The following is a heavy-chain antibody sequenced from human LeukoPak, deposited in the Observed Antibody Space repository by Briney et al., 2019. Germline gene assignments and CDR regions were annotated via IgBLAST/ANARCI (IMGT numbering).Heavy chain of an antibody. J-gene: IGHJ4*02. D-gene: IGHD1-26*01. V-gene: IGHV3-30*18. CDR1: GFTFRSYG. CDR2: ISYDGSNK. CDR3: AKEQGRGVRFDC. Sequence: GGSLRLSCAASGFTFRSYGMHWVRQGPGKGLEWVAVISYDGSNKYYADSVKGRFTISRDNTKNTLFLQMNSLRPEDTAVYYCAKEQGRGVRFDCWGQGTLVTVSS.